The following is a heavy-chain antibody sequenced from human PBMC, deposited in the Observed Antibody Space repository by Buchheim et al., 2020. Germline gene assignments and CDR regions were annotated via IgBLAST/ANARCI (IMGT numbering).Heavy chain of an antibody. V-gene: IGHV4-39*01. CDR1: GDSMRTNNYY. J-gene: IGHJ4*02. Sequence: QLQLQESGPGLVKPSETLSLTCTVSGDSMRTNNYYWGWIRQPPGKGLELIGNISYSGTTYYNPSLKSRVTISVATSKNQFSLKLSSVTAADTAVYYCARVSPMIFRGGAFDYWGQGTL. CDR3: ARVSPMIFRGGAFDY. D-gene: IGHD3-22*01. CDR2: ISYSGTT.